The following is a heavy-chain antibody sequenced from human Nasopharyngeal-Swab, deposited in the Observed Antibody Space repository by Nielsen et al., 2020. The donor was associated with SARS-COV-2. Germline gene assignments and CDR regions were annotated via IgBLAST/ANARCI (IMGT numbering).Heavy chain of an antibody. V-gene: IGHV1-18*01. CDR2: ISAYNGNT. CDR3: ARDGDYDILTGHEGWFDP. D-gene: IGHD3-9*01. J-gene: IGHJ5*02. Sequence: WVRQAPGQGLEWMGWISAYNGNTNYAQKLQGRVTMTTDTSTSTAYMELRSLRSDDTAVYYCARDGDYDILTGHEGWFDPWGQGALVTVSS.